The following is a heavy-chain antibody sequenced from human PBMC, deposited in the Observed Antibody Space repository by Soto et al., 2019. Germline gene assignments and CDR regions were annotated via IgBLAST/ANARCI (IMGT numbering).Heavy chain of an antibody. CDR2: IIPLLDTT. CDR1: GGTSSSYA. Sequence: QVQVVQSGAEVKKPGSSVRVSCKASGGTSSSYAITWMRQAPGHGLEWMGGIIPLLDTTDNAQKFQGRVTFTADESTSTVYMELSSLTSEDTAVYYCASGGTTVNRRLDFWGQGTLVTVSS. CDR3: ASGGTTVNRRLDF. J-gene: IGHJ4*02. V-gene: IGHV1-69*01. D-gene: IGHD4-4*01.